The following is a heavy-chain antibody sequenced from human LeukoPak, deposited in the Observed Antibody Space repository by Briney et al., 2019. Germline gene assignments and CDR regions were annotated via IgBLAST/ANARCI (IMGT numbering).Heavy chain of an antibody. V-gene: IGHV5-51*01. CDR1: GYNFTNYR. CDR2: IYPGDSDT. CDR3: AKLGGYDILTGDAFDI. J-gene: IGHJ3*02. Sequence: GESLKISCKGSGYNFTNYRIGWVRQMPGKGLEWMGVIYPGDSDTRYSPSFQGQVTISADKSITTAYLQWSSLKASDTAMYYCAKLGGYDILTGDAFDIWGQGIMVTVSS. D-gene: IGHD3-9*01.